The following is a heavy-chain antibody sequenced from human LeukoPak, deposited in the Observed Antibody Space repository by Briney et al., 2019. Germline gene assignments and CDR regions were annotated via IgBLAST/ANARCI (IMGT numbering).Heavy chain of an antibody. V-gene: IGHV3-23*01. D-gene: IGHD3-22*01. CDR3: ATIPEADRELMC. CDR2: ISDSGGST. J-gene: IGHJ4*02. CDR1: GFTFSSYA. Sequence: PGGSLRLSCAASGFTFSSYAMSWVRQAPGKGLEWVSAISDSGGSTYYADSVKGRFTISRDNFKNTLYLQMNSLRAEDTAVYYCATIPEADRELMCWGQGTLVTVSS.